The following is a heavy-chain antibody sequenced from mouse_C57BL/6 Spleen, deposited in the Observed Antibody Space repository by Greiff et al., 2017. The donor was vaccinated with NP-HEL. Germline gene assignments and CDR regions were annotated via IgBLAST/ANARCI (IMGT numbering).Heavy chain of an antibody. CDR1: GYTFTSYG. D-gene: IGHD6-1*01. J-gene: IGHJ2*01. V-gene: IGHV1-81*01. CDR3: AREGNNVGYFDY. Sequence: VQLQQSGAELARPGASVKLSCKASGYTFTSYGISWVKQRTGQGLEWIGEIYPRSGNTYYNEKFKGKATMTADKSSSTAYMELRSLTSEDSAVYFCAREGNNVGYFDYWGQGTTLTVSS. CDR2: IYPRSGNT.